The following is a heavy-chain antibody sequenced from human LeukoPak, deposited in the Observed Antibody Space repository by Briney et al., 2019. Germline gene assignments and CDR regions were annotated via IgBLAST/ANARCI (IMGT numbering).Heavy chain of an antibody. CDR3: ASAGGDGYYFDY. D-gene: IGHD2-21*01. CDR2: IYYSGST. J-gene: IGHJ4*02. V-gene: IGHV4-31*03. CDR1: GGSISSGGYY. Sequence: SQTLSLTCTVPGGSISSGGYYWSWIRQHPGKGLEWIGYIYYSGSTYYNPSLKSRVTISVDTSKHQFSLKLSSVTAADTAVYYCASAGGDGYYFDYWGQGTLVTVSS.